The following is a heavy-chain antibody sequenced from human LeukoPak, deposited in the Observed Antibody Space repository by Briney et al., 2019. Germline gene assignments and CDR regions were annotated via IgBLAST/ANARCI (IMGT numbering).Heavy chain of an antibody. CDR1: GGSFSGYY. D-gene: IGHD2-2*01. J-gene: IGHJ5*02. Sequence: PAETLSLTCAVYGGSFSGYYWSWIRQPPGKGLEWIGEINHSGSTNYNPPLKSRVTISVDTSKNQFSLKLSSVTAADTAVYYCARRKRSGCSSTSCLLNWFDPWGQGTLVTVPS. CDR3: ARRKRSGCSSTSCLLNWFDP. CDR2: INHSGST. V-gene: IGHV4-34*01.